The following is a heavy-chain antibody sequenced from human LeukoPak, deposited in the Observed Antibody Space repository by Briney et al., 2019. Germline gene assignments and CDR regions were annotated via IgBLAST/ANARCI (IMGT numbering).Heavy chain of an antibody. CDR3: ARDGNYGYGEDAFDI. J-gene: IGHJ3*02. Sequence: GGSLRLSCAASGFTFSSYSMNWVRQAPGKGLEWVSYISSSSSTIYYADSVKGRFTISRDNAKNSLYLQMNSLRAEDTAVYYCARDGNYGYGEDAFDIWGQGTMVTVSS. CDR1: GFTFSSYS. D-gene: IGHD5-18*01. V-gene: IGHV3-48*01. CDR2: ISSSSSTI.